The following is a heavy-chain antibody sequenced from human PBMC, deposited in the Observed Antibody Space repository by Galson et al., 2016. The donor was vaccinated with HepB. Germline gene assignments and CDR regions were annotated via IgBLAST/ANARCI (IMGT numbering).Heavy chain of an antibody. CDR2: ISCSGGST. CDR3: AKEDSIIVVGGFDY. D-gene: IGHD3-22*01. CDR1: GFSFNSYA. J-gene: IGHJ4*02. V-gene: IGHV3-23*01. Sequence: SLRLSCAASGFSFNSYAMSWVRQAPGKGLEWVSGISCSGGSTYYADSVKGRFTISRDNSKNTLYLQMNSLRAEDTAVYYCAKEDSIIVVGGFDYWGQGTLVTVSS.